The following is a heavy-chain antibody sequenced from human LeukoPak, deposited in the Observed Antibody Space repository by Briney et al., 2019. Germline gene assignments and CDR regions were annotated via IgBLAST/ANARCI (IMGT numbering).Heavy chain of an antibody. CDR1: GYTFTGYY. J-gene: IGHJ4*02. V-gene: IGHV1-2*02. CDR3: ARALRYFDWLYDY. D-gene: IGHD3-9*01. CDR2: INPNSGGT. Sequence: ASVKVSCKASGYTFTGYYMHWVRQAPRQGLEWMGWINPNSGGTNYAQKFQGRVTMTRDTSISTAYMELSRLRSDDTAVYYCARALRYFDWLYDYWGQGTLVTVSS.